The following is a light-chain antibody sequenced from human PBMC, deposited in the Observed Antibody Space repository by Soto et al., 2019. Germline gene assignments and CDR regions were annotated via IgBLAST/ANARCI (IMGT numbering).Light chain of an antibody. CDR2: DVA. J-gene: IGLJ1*01. Sequence: SVLTQPASVSDSPGQSITISCTGTSSDAGGSDFVSWYQQHPGKPPKLIIYDVANRPSGVSNRFSGSKSGSTASLIISRLQTEDEADYYCVSYTSSTTYVFGTGTKVTVL. CDR3: VSYTSSTTYV. CDR1: SSDAGGSDF. V-gene: IGLV2-14*03.